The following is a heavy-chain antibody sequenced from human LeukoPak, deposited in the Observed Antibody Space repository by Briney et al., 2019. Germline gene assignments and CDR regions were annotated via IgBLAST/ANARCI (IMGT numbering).Heavy chain of an antibody. D-gene: IGHD4-23*01. J-gene: IGHJ4*02. CDR3: ARGRFDYGGNYFDF. Sequence: PSETLSLTCTVSGGSISSYFWTWIRQSPGKGLEWIGYIYYSGSTNYNPSLKSRVTISVDTSKKQFSLKLSSVTAADTAVYYCARGRFDYGGNYFDFWGQGTLVTVSS. CDR1: GGSISSYF. V-gene: IGHV4-59*01. CDR2: IYYSGST.